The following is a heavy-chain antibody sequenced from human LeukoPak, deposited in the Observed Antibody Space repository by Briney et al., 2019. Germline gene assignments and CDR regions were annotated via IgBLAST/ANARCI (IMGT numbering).Heavy chain of an antibody. V-gene: IGHV3-21*01. CDR3: ARDPYSGAYGDTYYYFMDV. D-gene: IGHD1-26*01. CDR1: GFSFSSYN. Sequence: GGSLRLSCEAFGFSFSSYNMDWVRQTPGKGLEWISSITTSSSYTFYADSGKGRFTISRDNARKSLYLQMNSPTAEDTAVYYCARDPYSGAYGDTYYYFMDVWGKGTTVTISS. J-gene: IGHJ6*03. CDR2: ITTSSSYT.